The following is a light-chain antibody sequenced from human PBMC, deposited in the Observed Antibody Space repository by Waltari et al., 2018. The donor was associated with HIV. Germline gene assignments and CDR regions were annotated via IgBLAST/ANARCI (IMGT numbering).Light chain of an antibody. Sequence: QSAMTQPASVSGSPGQSITISCPGTWRVVVVYDLAASYQHFPGKAPKRILYDVNVRPSGVSPRYSGSKSGNTASLVISGLQSEDEADYYCCSYAGSGTFVVCGGGTRLTV. J-gene: IGLJ3*02. V-gene: IGLV2-23*02. CDR2: DVN. CDR1: WRVVVVYDL. CDR3: CSYAGSGTFVV.